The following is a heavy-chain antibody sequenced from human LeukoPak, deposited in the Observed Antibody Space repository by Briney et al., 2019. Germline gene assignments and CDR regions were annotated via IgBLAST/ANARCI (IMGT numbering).Heavy chain of an antibody. D-gene: IGHD3-16*01. V-gene: IGHV4-59*01. CDR3: AKVPRGGDRFDP. CDR2: KDYSGST. Sequence: SETLSLTCTVSGGSISRYYWSWIRQPPGKGLEWIGYKDYSGSTNYNRSLKSRVTISVDTSKNQFSLKLSSVTAADTAVYYCAKVPRGGDRFDPWGQGTLVTVSS. CDR1: GGSISRYY. J-gene: IGHJ5*02.